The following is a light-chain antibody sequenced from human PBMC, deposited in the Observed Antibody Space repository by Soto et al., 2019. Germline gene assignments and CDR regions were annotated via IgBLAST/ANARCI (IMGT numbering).Light chain of an antibody. V-gene: IGKV3D-15*01. CDR3: HQYNNWPPWT. CDR2: GAS. J-gene: IGKJ1*01. CDR1: QSVSSN. Sequence: EIVTTQSPATLSVSPGERAPLSCRASQSVSSNLAWYQQKPGQAPRLLIYGASSRATGIPDRFRGSGSGTEFTLTISSLQSEDSAVYYCHQYNNWPPWTFGHGAKVDIK.